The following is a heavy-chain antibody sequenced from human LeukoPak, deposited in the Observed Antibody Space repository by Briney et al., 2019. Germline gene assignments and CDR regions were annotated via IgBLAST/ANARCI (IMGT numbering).Heavy chain of an antibody. Sequence: SETLSLTCTVSGGSISSSSYYWGWIRQPAGKGLEWIGRIYTSGSTNYNPSLKSRVTISLDTSKNQFSLKLSSVTAADTAVYYCARTSYGSGSYHNYFDYWGQGTLVTVSS. J-gene: IGHJ4*02. CDR2: IYTSGST. D-gene: IGHD3-10*01. CDR3: ARTSYGSGSYHNYFDY. CDR1: GGSISSSSYY. V-gene: IGHV4-61*02.